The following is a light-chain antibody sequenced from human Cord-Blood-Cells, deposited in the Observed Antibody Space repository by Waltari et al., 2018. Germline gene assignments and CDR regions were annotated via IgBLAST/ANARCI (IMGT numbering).Light chain of an antibody. J-gene: IGLJ1*01. CDR2: DVS. CDR3: SSYTSSSTLV. V-gene: IGLV2-14*03. Sequence: SALTQPASVSGSPGQSLTIPCTGTSSDVGGYHYVSWYQKHPGKAPKLRIYDVSNRPSGVSNRFSGSKSGNTASLTISGLQAEDEADYYCSSYTSSSTLVFGTGTKVTVL. CDR1: SSDVGGYHY.